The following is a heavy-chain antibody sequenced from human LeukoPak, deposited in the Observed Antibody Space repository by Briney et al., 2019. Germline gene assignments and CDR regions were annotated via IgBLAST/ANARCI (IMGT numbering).Heavy chain of an antibody. CDR2: IYHSGST. Sequence: PSETLSLTCTVSGGSISSSTYYWTWIRQPPGKGLEWIGTIYHSGSTYYNPSLKSRVTISVDTTKNQFSLKLSSVTAADTALYYCSRAGSTSYYDYWGQGTLVTVSS. CDR3: SRAGSTSYYDY. CDR1: GGSISSSTYY. J-gene: IGHJ4*02. D-gene: IGHD3-10*01. V-gene: IGHV4-39*07.